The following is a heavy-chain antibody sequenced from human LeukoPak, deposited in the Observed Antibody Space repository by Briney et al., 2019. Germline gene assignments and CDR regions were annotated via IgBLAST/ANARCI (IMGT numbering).Heavy chain of an antibody. D-gene: IGHD5-24*01. V-gene: IGHV3-30*03. J-gene: IGHJ4*02. CDR1: GFTFSNYG. Sequence: GRSLRLSCGASGFTFSNYGMHWVRQAPGKGLEWVAVTSFDGSSKYYTDSVKGRFTISRDNSKNTLYLQMNSLRAEDTAVYYCARDRGDGYNRFDYWGQGTLVTVSS. CDR2: TSFDGSSK. CDR3: ARDRGDGYNRFDY.